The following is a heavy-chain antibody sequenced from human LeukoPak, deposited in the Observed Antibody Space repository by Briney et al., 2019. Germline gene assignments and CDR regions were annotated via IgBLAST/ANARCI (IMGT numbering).Heavy chain of an antibody. CDR2: IYTSGST. Sequence: SETLSLTCTVSGGSISSYYWSWIRQPAGKGLEWIGRIYTSGSTNYNPSLKRRVTMSVDTSKNHFSLKLSSVTAADTAGYYWARVPRGTTRAHYYYYYMHVRGKGTTVTVSS. V-gene: IGHV4-4*07. J-gene: IGHJ6*03. CDR3: ARVPRGTTRAHYYYYYMHV. CDR1: GGSISSYY. D-gene: IGHD4-17*01.